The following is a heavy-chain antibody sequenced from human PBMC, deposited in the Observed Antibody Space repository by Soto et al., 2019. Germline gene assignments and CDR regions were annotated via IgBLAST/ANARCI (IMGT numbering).Heavy chain of an antibody. J-gene: IGHJ6*03. Sequence: GGSLRLSCAASGFTFSSYSMNWVRQAPGKGLEWVSSISSSSSYIYYADSVKGRFTISRENAKNSLYLQMNSLRAEDTAVYYCARDFEIAVAGTALYYYYYMDVWGKGTTVTVSS. CDR1: GFTFSSYS. D-gene: IGHD6-19*01. V-gene: IGHV3-21*01. CDR2: ISSSSSYI. CDR3: ARDFEIAVAGTALYYYYYMDV.